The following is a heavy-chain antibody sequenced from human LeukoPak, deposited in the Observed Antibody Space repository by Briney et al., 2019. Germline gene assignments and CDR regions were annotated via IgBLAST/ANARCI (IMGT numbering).Heavy chain of an antibody. Sequence: PGGSLRLSCAASGFTFSSYSMNWVRQAPGKGLEWVSSISSSSSYIYYADSVKGRYTISRDNAKNSLHLQMNSLRAEDTAVYYCARDTAMDTLPWVYWGQGTLVTVSS. V-gene: IGHV3-21*01. CDR1: GFTFSSYS. D-gene: IGHD5-18*01. CDR3: ARDTAMDTLPWVY. CDR2: ISSSSSYI. J-gene: IGHJ4*02.